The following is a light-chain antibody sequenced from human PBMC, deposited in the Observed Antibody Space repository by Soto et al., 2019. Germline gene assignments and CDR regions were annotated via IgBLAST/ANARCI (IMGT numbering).Light chain of an antibody. CDR2: AAS. CDR1: QDIRND. Sequence: AIQMTQSPSSLSASVGDRVTITCRASQDIRNDLGWYQQKPGKAPNLLIYAASTLPIGVPSRFSGSGSGTDFTLTISSLQPEAFATYYCLQGYNFPHTFGPGTKVDIK. V-gene: IGKV1-6*01. J-gene: IGKJ3*01. CDR3: LQGYNFPHT.